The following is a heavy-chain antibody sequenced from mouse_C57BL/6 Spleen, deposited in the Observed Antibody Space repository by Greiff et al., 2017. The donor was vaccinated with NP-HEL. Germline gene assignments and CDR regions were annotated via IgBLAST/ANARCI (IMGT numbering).Heavy chain of an antibody. CDR2: IDPSDSYT. CDR3: ARGYGSRYFDV. J-gene: IGHJ1*03. V-gene: IGHV1-69*01. CDR1: GYTFTSYW. Sequence: QVQLQQPGAELVMPGASVKLSYKASGYTFTSYWMHWVKQRPGQGLEWIGEIDPSDSYTNYNQKFKGKSTLTVDKSSSTAYMQLSSLTPEDSAVYYCARGYGSRYFDVWGTGTTVTVSS. D-gene: IGHD1-1*01.